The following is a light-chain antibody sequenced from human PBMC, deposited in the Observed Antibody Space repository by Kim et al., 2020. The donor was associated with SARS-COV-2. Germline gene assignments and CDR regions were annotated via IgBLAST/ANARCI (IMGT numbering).Light chain of an antibody. CDR2: SDS. CDR3: AVWDDRLVGWV. J-gene: IGLJ3*02. V-gene: IGLV1-44*01. CDR1: TSNIGSNT. Sequence: QSMVTQPPSASGTPGQRVTISCSGGTSNIGSNTVNWYQHLPGTAPKLLIYSDSQRPSGVTDRFSGSRSGTSASLAIHGLQSEDEADYYCAVWDDRLVGWVFGGGTQLTVL.